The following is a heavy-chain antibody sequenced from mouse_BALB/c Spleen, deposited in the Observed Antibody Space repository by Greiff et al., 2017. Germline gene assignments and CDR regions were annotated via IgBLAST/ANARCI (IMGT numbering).Heavy chain of an antibody. V-gene: IGHV5-17*02. CDR2: ISSGSSTI. Sequence: EVKLVESGGGLVQPGGSRKLSCAASGFTFSSFGMHWVRQAPEKGLEWVAYISSGSSTIYYADTVKGRFTISRDNPKNTLFLQMTSLRSEDTAMYYCASEEGFAYWGQGTLVTVS. J-gene: IGHJ3*01. CDR3: ASEEGFAY. CDR1: GFTFSSFG.